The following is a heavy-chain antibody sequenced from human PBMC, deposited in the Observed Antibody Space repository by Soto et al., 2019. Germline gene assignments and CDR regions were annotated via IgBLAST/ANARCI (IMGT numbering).Heavy chain of an antibody. J-gene: IGHJ4*02. CDR2: INPDSGAT. D-gene: IGHD3-9*01. V-gene: IGHV1-2*02. CDR1: GYTFTGYY. CDR3: TTPGEKYYEILTSYAGVAFDC. Sequence: GASVKVSCKASGYTFTGYYMHWVRQAPGQGLEWMGWINPDSGATKYAQKFQGRVTMTRDTRISTAYMELSGLRYDDTAVYYCTTPGEKYYEILTSYAGVAFDCWGQGTLVTVSS.